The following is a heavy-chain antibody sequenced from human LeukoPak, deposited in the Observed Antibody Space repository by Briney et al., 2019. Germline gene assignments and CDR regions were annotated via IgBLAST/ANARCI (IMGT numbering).Heavy chain of an antibody. V-gene: IGHV3-21*01. J-gene: IGHJ4*02. D-gene: IGHD6-13*01. CDR1: GFTFSSYS. CDR3: ASPIAAAGRGDY. CDR2: ISSSSSYI. Sequence: NPGGSLRLSCAASGFTFSSYSMNWVRQAPGKGVEWVSSISSSSSYIYYADSVKGRFTISRDNAKNSLYLQMNSLRAEDTAVYYCASPIAAAGRGDYWGQGTLVTVSS.